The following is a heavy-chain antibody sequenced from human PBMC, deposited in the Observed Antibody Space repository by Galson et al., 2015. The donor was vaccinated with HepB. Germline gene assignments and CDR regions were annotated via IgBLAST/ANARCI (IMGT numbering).Heavy chain of an antibody. CDR1: GFDFSLYS. D-gene: IGHD4-17*01. V-gene: IGHV3-21*01. CDR2: ISGDDNYI. Sequence: SLRLSCAASGFDFSLYSMVWVRQAPGKGLQWVSSISGDDNYIFYIDSVKGRFTISRDNAKNSLFLQMNSLGVDDTAVYYCARQGQIGARWFDPWGQGTLVTVSS. J-gene: IGHJ5*02. CDR3: ARQGQIGARWFDP.